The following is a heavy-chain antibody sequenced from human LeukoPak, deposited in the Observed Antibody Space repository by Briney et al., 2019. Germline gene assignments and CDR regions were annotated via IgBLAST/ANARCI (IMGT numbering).Heavy chain of an antibody. J-gene: IGHJ4*02. CDR2: ISGSGGRT. V-gene: IGHV3-23*01. D-gene: IGHD3-22*01. CDR1: GFTFSSYA. Sequence: PGGSLRLSCAVSGFTFSSYAMSWVRQAPGKGLEWVSAISGSGGRTYYADSVKGRFTISRDNSKNTLYLQMNSLRAEDTAVYYCAKTDSSDYSYYFDYWGQGTLVTVSS. CDR3: AKTDSSDYSYYFDY.